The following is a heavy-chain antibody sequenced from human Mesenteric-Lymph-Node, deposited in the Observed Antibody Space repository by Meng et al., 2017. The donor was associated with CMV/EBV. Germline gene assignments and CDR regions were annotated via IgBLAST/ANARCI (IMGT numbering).Heavy chain of an antibody. J-gene: IGHJ4*02. D-gene: IGHD2-2*01. CDR3: AKGQYQLIYSFDY. CDR1: GYKFTEYY. CDR2: INPGGGST. Sequence: ASGYKFTEYYVHWVRQAPGQGLEWMGVINPGGGSTYYADSVKGRFTISRDNSKNTLYLQMNSLRAEDTAVYYCAKGQYQLIYSFDYWGQGTLVTVSS. V-gene: IGHV3-23*01.